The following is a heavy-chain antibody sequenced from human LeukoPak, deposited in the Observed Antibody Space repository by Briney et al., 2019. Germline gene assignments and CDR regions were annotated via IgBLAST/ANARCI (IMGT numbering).Heavy chain of an antibody. CDR2: IIPIFGTA. CDR3: ARDRPYVWGSYRSHYYFDY. D-gene: IGHD3-16*02. Sequence: SVKVSCKASGGTFSSYAISWVRQAPGQGLEWMGGIIPIFGTANYAQKLQGRVTITADESTSTAYMELSSLRSEDTAVYYCARDRPYVWGSYRSHYYFDYWGQGTLVTVSS. CDR1: GGTFSSYA. J-gene: IGHJ4*02. V-gene: IGHV1-69*13.